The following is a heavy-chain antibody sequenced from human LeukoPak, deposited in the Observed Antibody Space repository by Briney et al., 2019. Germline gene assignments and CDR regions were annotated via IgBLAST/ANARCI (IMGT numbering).Heavy chain of an antibody. Sequence: GRSLRLSCAASGFTFSSYGMHWVRQAPGKGLEWVAVISYDGSNKYYADSVKGRFTISRDNSKSTLYLQMNSLRAEDTAVYYCAKGIVVVPAASGMDVWGQGTTVTVSS. D-gene: IGHD2-2*01. J-gene: IGHJ6*02. CDR3: AKGIVVVPAASGMDV. V-gene: IGHV3-30*18. CDR1: GFTFSSYG. CDR2: ISYDGSNK.